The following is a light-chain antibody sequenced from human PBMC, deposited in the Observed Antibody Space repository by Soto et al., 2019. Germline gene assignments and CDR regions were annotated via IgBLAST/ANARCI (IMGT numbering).Light chain of an antibody. J-gene: IGKJ1*01. Sequence: MVLTQSPGTLSLSPGERATLSCGASQSVSNNYLAWYQQKPGQAPRLLIYGESNRATGIPDRFSGSGSGTDFTLTISRLEPEDFAVYYCQQYGSSGTIGQGTKVDIK. CDR1: QSVSNNY. CDR3: QQYGSSGT. V-gene: IGKV3-20*01. CDR2: GES.